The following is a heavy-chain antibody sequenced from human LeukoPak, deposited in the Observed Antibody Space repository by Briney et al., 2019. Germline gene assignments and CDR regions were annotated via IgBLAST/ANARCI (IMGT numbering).Heavy chain of an antibody. Sequence: PGGSLRLSCAASGFTFRGYGMHWVSQAPGKRLEWVAVISYDVSNKYYADSVKGRFTISRDNSKNTLYLLMNSLRSEDTAVYYCAKDLDVVVVTSTGVDYWGQGTLVTVSS. V-gene: IGHV3-30*18. CDR1: GFTFRGYG. J-gene: IGHJ4*02. D-gene: IGHD2-15*01. CDR2: ISYDVSNK. CDR3: AKDLDVVVVTSTGVDY.